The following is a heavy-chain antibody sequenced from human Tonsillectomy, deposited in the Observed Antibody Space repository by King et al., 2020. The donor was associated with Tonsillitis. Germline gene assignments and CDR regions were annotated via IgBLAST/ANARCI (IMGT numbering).Heavy chain of an antibody. D-gene: IGHD5-18*01. CDR2: IKSKTDGGTT. J-gene: IGHJ4*02. CDR3: TTEGAQLWLRYFDY. Sequence: VQLVESGGGLVKPGGSLRLSCAASGFTFSNAWMSWVRQAPGKGLEWVGRIKSKTDGGTTDYAAPVKGRFTISRDDSKKTLYLQMNSLKTEDTAVYYCTTEGAQLWLRYFDYWGQGPLVTVSS. V-gene: IGHV3-15*01. CDR1: GFTFSNAW.